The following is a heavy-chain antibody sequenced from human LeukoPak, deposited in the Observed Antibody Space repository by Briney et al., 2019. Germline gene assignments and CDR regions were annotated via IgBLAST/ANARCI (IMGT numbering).Heavy chain of an antibody. V-gene: IGHV4-59*01. CDR3: ARGPHRNRGTVDY. J-gene: IGHJ4*02. D-gene: IGHD2-15*01. Sequence: PSETLSLTCTVSGGSIRNYYWSWIRQSPGKGLEWIGYIYYSGSTNYNPSLKSRVTISIDTSKNQFSLKLNSVIAADTAVYYCARGPHRNRGTVDYWGQGTLVTVSS. CDR1: GGSIRNYY. CDR2: IYYSGST.